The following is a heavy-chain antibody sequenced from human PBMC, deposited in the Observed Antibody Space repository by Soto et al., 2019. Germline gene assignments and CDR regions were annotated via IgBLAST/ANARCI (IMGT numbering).Heavy chain of an antibody. Sequence: GGSLRLSCAASGFTLSSYGMHWVRQAPGKGLEWVAVIWYDGSNKYYADSVKGRFTISRDNSKNTLYLQMNSLRAEDTAVYYCAREYCSGGSCYYFDYWGQGTLVTVSS. J-gene: IGHJ4*02. CDR1: GFTLSSYG. CDR2: IWYDGSNK. CDR3: AREYCSGGSCYYFDY. D-gene: IGHD2-15*01. V-gene: IGHV3-33*01.